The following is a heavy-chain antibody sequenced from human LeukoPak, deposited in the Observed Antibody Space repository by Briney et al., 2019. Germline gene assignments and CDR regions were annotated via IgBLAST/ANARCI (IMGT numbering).Heavy chain of an antibody. CDR2: ISYEGSRK. V-gene: IGHV3-30-3*01. Sequence: GGSLRLSCTASGFTFSSYAIHWVRQAPGKGLEWVTLISYEGSRKYYADSVRGRFIISRDNSKNTLFLQMNSLRAEDTAVYYCAREISTSSSWYGDDAFDIWGQGTMVTVSS. D-gene: IGHD6-13*01. CDR3: AREISTSSSWYGDDAFDI. J-gene: IGHJ3*02. CDR1: GFTFSSYA.